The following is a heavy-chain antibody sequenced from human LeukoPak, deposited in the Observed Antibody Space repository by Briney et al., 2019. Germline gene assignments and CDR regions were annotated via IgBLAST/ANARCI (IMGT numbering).Heavy chain of an antibody. J-gene: IGHJ5*02. V-gene: IGHV1-2*02. CDR3: ARDLPVRFLEWRYNWFDP. Sequence: ASVKVSCKASGYTFTGYYMHWVRQAPGQGLEWMGWINPYSGGTNYAQKFQGRVTMTRDTSISTAYMELSRLRSDDTAVYYCARDLPVRFLEWRYNWFDPWGQGTLVTVSS. CDR1: GYTFTGYY. CDR2: INPYSGGT. D-gene: IGHD3-3*01.